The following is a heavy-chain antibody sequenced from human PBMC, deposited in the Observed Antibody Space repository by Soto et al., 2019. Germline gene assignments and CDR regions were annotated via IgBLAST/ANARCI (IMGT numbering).Heavy chain of an antibody. CDR1: GFTFSTHA. CDR2: VDVGGGST. CDR3: ARDSGPAGGGAWDI. Sequence: EVQLLESGGGLVQPGGSLRLSCAASGFTFSTHAMIWVRQAPGKGLNWVSTVDVGGGSTYYTDSVKGRFTVSRDNSKNTVYLQLNTLRAEDTAIYFCARDSGPAGGGAWDIWGQGTMVTVSS. V-gene: IGHV3-23*01. D-gene: IGHD6-25*01. J-gene: IGHJ3*02.